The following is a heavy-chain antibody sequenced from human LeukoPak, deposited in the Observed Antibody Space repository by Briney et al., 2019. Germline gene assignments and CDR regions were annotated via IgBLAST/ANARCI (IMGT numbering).Heavy chain of an antibody. J-gene: IGHJ3*02. CDR1: GYSFTSYW. CDR3: ASGYSGGDDFDI. CDR2: FYIGDSDT. V-gene: IGHV5-51*01. D-gene: IGHD2-15*01. Sequence: GESLKISCKGSGYSFTSYWIVWVRQMPGKGLGWMEIFYIGDSDTIYSPSFQGQVTISAGKSISTAYLKWSSLKASDTAMYYSASGYSGGDDFDIWGQGTMVTASS.